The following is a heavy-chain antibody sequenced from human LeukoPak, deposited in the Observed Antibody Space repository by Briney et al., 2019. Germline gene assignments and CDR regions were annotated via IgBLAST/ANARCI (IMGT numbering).Heavy chain of an antibody. J-gene: IGHJ5*02. V-gene: IGHV1-2*02. CDR2: SNPNSGGT. Sequence: ASVKVSCKASGYAFTGYYIHWVRQAPGQGLEWMGWSNPNSGGTNYAQKFQGRVTMTRDTSISTAYMELSRLRSDDMAVYYCARGNYDILTGPGSNWFDHWGQGTLVTVPS. CDR3: ARGNYDILTGPGSNWFDH. D-gene: IGHD3-9*01. CDR1: GYAFTGYY.